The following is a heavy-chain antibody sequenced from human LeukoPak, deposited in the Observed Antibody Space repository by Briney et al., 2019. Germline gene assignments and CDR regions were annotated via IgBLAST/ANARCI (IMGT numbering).Heavy chain of an antibody. J-gene: IGHJ4*02. D-gene: IGHD3-10*01. V-gene: IGHV1-18*04. CDR3: ARDPQYYYGSGSYYDY. Sequence: AASVKVSCKASGYTLTSYGTSWVRQAPGQGLEWMGWISAYNGNTNYAQKLQGRVTMTTDTSTSTAYMELRSLRSDDTAVHYCARDPQYYYGSGSYYDYWGQGTLVTVSS. CDR1: GYTLTSYG. CDR2: ISAYNGNT.